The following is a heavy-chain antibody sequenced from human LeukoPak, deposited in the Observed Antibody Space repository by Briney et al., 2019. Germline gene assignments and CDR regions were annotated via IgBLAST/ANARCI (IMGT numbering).Heavy chain of an antibody. J-gene: IGHJ4*02. CDR1: GYTFTGYY. V-gene: IGHV1-2*02. CDR2: INPNSGGT. Sequence: SVKVSCKASGYTFTGYYMHWVRQAPGQGLEWMGWINPNSGGTNYAQKFQGRVTMTRDTSISTAYMELSRLRSDDTAVYYCARGRKDYYDSSGYSLFDYWGQGTLVTVSS. D-gene: IGHD3-22*01. CDR3: ARGRKDYYDSSGYSLFDY.